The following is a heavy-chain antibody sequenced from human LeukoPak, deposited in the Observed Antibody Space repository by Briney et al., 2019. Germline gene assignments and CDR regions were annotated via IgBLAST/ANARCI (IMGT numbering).Heavy chain of an antibody. Sequence: PGGSLRLSCAASGFTFSSYSMSWVRQAPGKGLEWVSSISSSSSYIYYADSVKGRFTISRDNAKNSLYPQMNSLRAEDTAVYYCARDRLDYYYGLDVWLQGTTVTDPS. V-gene: IGHV3-21*01. CDR1: GFTFSSYS. D-gene: IGHD6-19*01. CDR3: ARDRLDYYYGLDV. J-gene: IGHJ6*02. CDR2: ISSSSSYI.